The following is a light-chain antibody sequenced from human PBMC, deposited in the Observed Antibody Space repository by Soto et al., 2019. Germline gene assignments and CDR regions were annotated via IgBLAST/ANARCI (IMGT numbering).Light chain of an antibody. J-gene: IGKJ5*01. CDR3: QQRSSSIT. V-gene: IGKV3-11*01. CDR2: DAS. Sequence: EIVLTQSPATLSLSPGERATLSCRASQSVNSYVAWYQKKPGQAPRLLIYDASNRATGIPARFSGSGSGTDFTLTFSGLEPEDFVVYYCQQRSSSITFGQGTRLEIK. CDR1: QSVNSY.